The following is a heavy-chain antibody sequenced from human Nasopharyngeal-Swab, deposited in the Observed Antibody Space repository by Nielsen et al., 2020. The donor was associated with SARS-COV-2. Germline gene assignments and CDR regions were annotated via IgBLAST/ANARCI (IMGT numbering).Heavy chain of an antibody. J-gene: IGHJ6*02. CDR1: GDSVSDNSGG. Sequence: SQTLSLTCGISGDSVSDNSGGWIWIRQSPSRGLEWLRRTRYRPKSYNDYVVSVKSRLTINPDTSKNQFSLRLNSVTPEDTPMYYCARRLLFTYYQLWAALDVWGRGTTVTVSS. CDR2: TRYRPKSYN. D-gene: IGHD5-12*01. CDR3: ARRLLFTYYQLWAALDV. V-gene: IGHV6-1*01.